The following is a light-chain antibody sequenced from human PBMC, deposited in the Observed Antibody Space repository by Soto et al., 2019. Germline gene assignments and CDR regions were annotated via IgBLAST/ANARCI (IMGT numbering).Light chain of an antibody. J-gene: IGKJ4*01. Sequence: DIQMTQSPSNLSASVGDRVTITGRASQSISSWLAWYQQKPGKAPKLMIYKAFSLEIGVPSRFSGSGSGTEFTLTISSLQLDDFATYYCQQYNSYLLTFGGGTKVEIK. CDR1: QSISSW. V-gene: IGKV1-5*03. CDR3: QQYNSYLLT. CDR2: KAF.